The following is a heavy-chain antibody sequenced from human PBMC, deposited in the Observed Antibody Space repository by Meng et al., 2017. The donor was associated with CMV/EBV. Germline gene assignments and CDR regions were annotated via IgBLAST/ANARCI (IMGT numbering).Heavy chain of an antibody. CDR2: IIPILGIA. J-gene: IGHJ6*02. D-gene: IGHD3-3*01. Sequence: SVKVSCKASGGTFSSYAISWVRQAPGQGLEWMGGIIPILGIANYAQKFQGRVTITADKSTSTAYMELSSVTAADTAVYYCARDNTIFGVDARGMDVWGQGTTVTVSS. CDR3: ARDNTIFGVDARGMDV. V-gene: IGHV1-69*10. CDR1: GGTFSSYA.